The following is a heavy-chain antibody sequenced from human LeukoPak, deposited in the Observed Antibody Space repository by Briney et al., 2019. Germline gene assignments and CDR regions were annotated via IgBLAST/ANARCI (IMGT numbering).Heavy chain of an antibody. CDR1: GGSISSSRDY. D-gene: IGHD5-12*01. CDR3: ARHTRPGYSGYENAFDI. V-gene: IGHV4-39*01. J-gene: IGHJ3*02. CDR2: FYDSGNT. Sequence: KSPETQAQSGIVSGGSISSSRDYWDRIRQAPGEGLEWIGNFYDSGNTRYNPSLKSRVTISGDTSKNQFSLKLTSVTAADTAVYYCARHTRPGYSGYENAFDIWG.